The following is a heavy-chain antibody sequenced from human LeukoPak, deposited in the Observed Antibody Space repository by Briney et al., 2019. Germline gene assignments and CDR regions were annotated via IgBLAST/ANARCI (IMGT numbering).Heavy chain of an antibody. D-gene: IGHD3-10*01. CDR3: ARANYYGSGSPTYNYYYYYMDV. J-gene: IGHJ6*03. Sequence: GASVKVSCKASGGTFSTYAINWVRQAPGQGLEWMGGIIPIFATTNYAQKFQGRVTITADESTSTAYMELSSLRSEDTAVYYCARANYYGSGSPTYNYYYYYMDVWGKGTTVTISS. CDR1: GGTFSTYA. V-gene: IGHV1-69*13. CDR2: IIPIFATT.